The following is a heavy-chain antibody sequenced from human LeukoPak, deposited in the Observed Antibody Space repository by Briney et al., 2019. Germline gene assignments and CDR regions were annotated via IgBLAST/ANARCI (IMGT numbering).Heavy chain of an antibody. CDR1: GGTFSSYA. CDR3: ARIATDSSGYYYVGWFDP. Sequence: SVKVSCKASGGTFSSYAISWVRQAPGQGLEWMGGIIPIFGTASYAQKFQGRVTMTRDTSTSTVYMELSSLRSEDTAVYYCARIATDSSGYYYVGWFDPWGQGTLVTVSS. CDR2: IIPIFGTA. J-gene: IGHJ5*02. D-gene: IGHD3-22*01. V-gene: IGHV1-69*05.